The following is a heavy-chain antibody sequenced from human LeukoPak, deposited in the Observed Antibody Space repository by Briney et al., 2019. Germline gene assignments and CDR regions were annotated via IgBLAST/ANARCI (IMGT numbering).Heavy chain of an antibody. CDR3: AKRPSDYGDYVTYFDY. V-gene: IGHV3-30*18. CDR1: GFSFISYG. J-gene: IGHJ4*02. D-gene: IGHD4-17*01. Sequence: GGSLRLSCAATGFSFISYGMHWVRQAPGKGLGWVEVISDDGRNKNYADSVKGRFTISRDNSKDTLYLQMNSLRDEDTAVYYCAKRPSDYGDYVTYFDYWGQGTLVTVSS. CDR2: ISDDGRNK.